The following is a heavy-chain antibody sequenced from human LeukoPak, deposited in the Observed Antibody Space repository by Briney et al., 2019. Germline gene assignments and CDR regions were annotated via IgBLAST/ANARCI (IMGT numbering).Heavy chain of an antibody. V-gene: IGHV3-7*01. D-gene: IGHD6-19*01. CDR2: IKQDGSEK. CDR3: ARWIPLFGVAVAEHGRVVDAFDI. J-gene: IGHJ3*02. CDR1: GFTFSSYW. Sequence: GGSLRLSCAASGFTFSSYWMSWVRQAPGKGLEWVANIKQDGSEKYYVDSVKGRFTISRDNAKKSLYLEMHSLRVEDTAVYYCARWIPLFGVAVAEHGRVVDAFDIWGQGTMVTVSS.